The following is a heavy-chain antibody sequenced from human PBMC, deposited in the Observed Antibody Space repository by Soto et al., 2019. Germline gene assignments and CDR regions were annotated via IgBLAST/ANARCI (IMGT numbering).Heavy chain of an antibody. D-gene: IGHD2-15*01. CDR1: DYSIRTGYY. Sequence: SETLSLTCAVSDYSIRTGYYLGWILQPPGKGLEWIGSIYRSGSTFYNPSLKSRVTISVDTSKNQFSLKLTSVTAADTAVYFCARLWGCSGGHCLYYFDYWGQGTLVTVSS. V-gene: IGHV4-38-2*01. CDR2: IYRSGST. CDR3: ARLWGCSGGHCLYYFDY. J-gene: IGHJ4*02.